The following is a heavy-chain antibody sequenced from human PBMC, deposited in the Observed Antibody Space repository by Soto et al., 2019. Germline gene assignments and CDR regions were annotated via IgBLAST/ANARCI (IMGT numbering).Heavy chain of an antibody. J-gene: IGHJ5*01. Sequence: PSETLSLTCSVSGGSISSKSYSWGWIRQPPGKGLEWIGTFYYSENTYYNPSLKSRVTISVDTSKNQFSLKLSSVTAADTAVYYCVRLIGNSWLDSWGQGTPVT. V-gene: IGHV4-39*01. CDR3: VRLIGNSWLDS. CDR1: GGSISSKSYS. CDR2: FYYSENT.